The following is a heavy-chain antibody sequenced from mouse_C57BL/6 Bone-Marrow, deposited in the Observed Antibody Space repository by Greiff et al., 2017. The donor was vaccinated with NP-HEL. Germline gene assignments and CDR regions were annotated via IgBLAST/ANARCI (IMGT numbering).Heavy chain of an antibody. CDR3: ARAGDGYYEGYYFDY. D-gene: IGHD2-3*01. V-gene: IGHV1-85*01. Sequence: QVQLQQSGPELVKPGASVKLSCKASGYTFTSYDINWVKQRPGQGLEWIGWIYPRDGSTKYNEKFKGKATLTVDTSSSTAYMELHSLTSEDSVVYFCARAGDGYYEGYYFDYWGQGTTLTVSS. CDR1: GYTFTSYD. J-gene: IGHJ2*01. CDR2: IYPRDGST.